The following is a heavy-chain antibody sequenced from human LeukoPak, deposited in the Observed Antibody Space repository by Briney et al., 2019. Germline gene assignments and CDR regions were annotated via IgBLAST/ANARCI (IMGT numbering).Heavy chain of an antibody. D-gene: IGHD3-9*01. V-gene: IGHV3-74*01. CDR1: GFSFNTYW. CDR3: ARANYHNN. J-gene: IGHJ4*02. CDR2: ISGGGSNT. Sequence: GGSLRLSCVASGFSFNTYWMHWVRQAPGKGPVWVSRISGGGSNTTYADSVKGRFTISRDNAKNTVYLQMNSLRAEDTAVYYCARANYHNNWGQGTLVTVSS.